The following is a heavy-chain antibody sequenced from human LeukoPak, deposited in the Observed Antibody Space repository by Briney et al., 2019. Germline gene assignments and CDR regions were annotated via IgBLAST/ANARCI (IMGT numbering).Heavy chain of an antibody. CDR1: GYTFIKYG. V-gene: IGHV1-18*01. D-gene: IGHD1-26*01. CDR2: IRVVDGDV. CDR3: VRDADTSRGRDP. Sequence: SGKLSCKAAGYTFIKYGVRWGRGSPGRGLEWRGWIRVVDGDVDYAEDLQTRVTMTAERYTKNVYMELRSVRHDDTAEYYCVRDADTSRGRDPWGQGTLVKVSS. J-gene: IGHJ5*02.